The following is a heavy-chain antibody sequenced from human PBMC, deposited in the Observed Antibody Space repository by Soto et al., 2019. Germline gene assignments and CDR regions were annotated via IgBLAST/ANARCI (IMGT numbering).Heavy chain of an antibody. J-gene: IGHJ3*02. CDR2: IIPIFGTA. CDR1: GGTFSSYA. V-gene: IGHV1-69*01. Sequence: QVQLVQSGAEVKKPGSSVKVSCKASGGTFSSYAISWVRQAPGQGLEWMGGIIPIFGTANYAQKFQGRVTITADESTRTAYMELSSLRSEDKAEYYCARSARPYYYYDSSGRPLDALDIWGKGTMVTVSS. CDR3: ARSARPYYYYDSSGRPLDALDI. D-gene: IGHD3-22*01.